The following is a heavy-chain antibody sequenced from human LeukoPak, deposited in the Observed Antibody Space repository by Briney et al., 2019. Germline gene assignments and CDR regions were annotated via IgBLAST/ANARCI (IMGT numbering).Heavy chain of an antibody. Sequence: SETLSLTCAVYGGSFSGYYWSWIRQPPGKGLEWIGEINHSGSTNYNTSLKSRVTISVDTSKNQFSLRLSSVTAADTAVYYCARGPRSSGYTYYYSYYYMDVWGKGTTVTVSS. CDR1: GGSFSGYY. CDR2: INHSGST. CDR3: ARGPRSSGYTYYYSYYYMDV. V-gene: IGHV4-34*01. D-gene: IGHD5-12*01. J-gene: IGHJ6*03.